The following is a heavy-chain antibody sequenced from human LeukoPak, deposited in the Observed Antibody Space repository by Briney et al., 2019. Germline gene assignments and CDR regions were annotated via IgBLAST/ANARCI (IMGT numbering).Heavy chain of an antibody. Sequence: SETLSLTCTVSGGSISSSSYYWGWIRQPPGKGLEWIGSIYYSGSTYYNPSLKSRVTISVDTSKNQFSLKLSSVTAADTAVYYCARDRGKTFRAAQAFDYWGQGTLVTVSS. D-gene: IGHD3-10*01. CDR1: GGSISSSSYY. CDR3: ARDRGKTFRAAQAFDY. V-gene: IGHV4-39*07. CDR2: IYYSGST. J-gene: IGHJ4*02.